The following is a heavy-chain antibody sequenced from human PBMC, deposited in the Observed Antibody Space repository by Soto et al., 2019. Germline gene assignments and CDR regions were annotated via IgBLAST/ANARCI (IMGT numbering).Heavy chain of an antibody. J-gene: IGHJ6*03. CDR3: ARGTTVTTPYYYMDV. D-gene: IGHD4-4*01. V-gene: IGHV1-18*01. CDR1: GYTFTSYV. CDR2: ISAYNGYT. Sequence: ASVKVSCKTSGYTFTSYVISWVRQAPGQGLEWIGWISAYNGYTDHAQKLQGRVTMTTDTSTSTAYMELRSLGSDDTAVYYCARGTTVTTPYYYMDVWGEGTPVTVSS.